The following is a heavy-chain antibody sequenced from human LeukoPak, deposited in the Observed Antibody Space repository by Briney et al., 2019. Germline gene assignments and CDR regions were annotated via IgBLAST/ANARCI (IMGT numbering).Heavy chain of an antibody. CDR2: IYYSGST. CDR1: GVSISSSSYY. J-gene: IGHJ4*02. Sequence: SETLSLTCTVSGVSISSSSYYWGWIRQPPGKGLEWIGSIYYSGSTYYNPSLKSRVTISVDTSKNQFSLKLSSVTAADTAVYYCARLADDILTGQLFDYWGQGTLVTVSS. D-gene: IGHD3-9*01. V-gene: IGHV4-39*01. CDR3: ARLADDILTGQLFDY.